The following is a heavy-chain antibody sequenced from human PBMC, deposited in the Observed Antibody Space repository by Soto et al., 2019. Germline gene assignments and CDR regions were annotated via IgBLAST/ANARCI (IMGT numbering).Heavy chain of an antibody. Sequence: EVQLVESGGGLVKPGGSLRLSCAASGFTFSNAYMNWVRQAPGKGLEWVGRIKTKADGGATDYAAPVRDRFTISRDDSKNTLYLQMKSLKTADTAVYYCTTAAGTQYYYYYNLDVWGQGATVAVSS. D-gene: IGHD1-1*01. CDR1: GFTFSNAY. V-gene: IGHV3-15*07. J-gene: IGHJ6*03. CDR3: TTAAGTQYYYYYNLDV. CDR2: IKTKADGGAT.